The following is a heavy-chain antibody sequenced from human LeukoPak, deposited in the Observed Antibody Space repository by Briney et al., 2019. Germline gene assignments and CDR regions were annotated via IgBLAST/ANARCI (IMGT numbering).Heavy chain of an antibody. CDR3: AKEVEVSPGPDY. J-gene: IGHJ4*02. D-gene: IGHD2-15*01. CDR2: ISSSSSTI. Sequence: GGSLRLSCAASGFTFRAYSMNWVRQAPGKGPEWVSHISSSSSTIYYADSVKGRFTISRDNAKNSLYLQMNSLRAEDTAVYYCAKEVEVSPGPDYWGQGTLVTVSS. CDR1: GFTFRAYS. V-gene: IGHV3-48*01.